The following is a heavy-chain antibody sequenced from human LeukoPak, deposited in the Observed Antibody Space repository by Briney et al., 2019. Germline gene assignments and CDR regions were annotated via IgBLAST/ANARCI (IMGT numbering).Heavy chain of an antibody. CDR2: INPNSGGT. J-gene: IGHJ4*02. CDR3: ASLTPRITMVRGGD. Sequence: ASVKVSRKASGYTFTGYYMHWVRQAPGQGLEWMGWINPNSGGTNYAQKFQGRVTMTRDTSISTAYMELSRLRSDDTAVYYCASLTPRITMVRGGDWGQGTLVTVSS. D-gene: IGHD3-10*01. V-gene: IGHV1-2*02. CDR1: GYTFTGYY.